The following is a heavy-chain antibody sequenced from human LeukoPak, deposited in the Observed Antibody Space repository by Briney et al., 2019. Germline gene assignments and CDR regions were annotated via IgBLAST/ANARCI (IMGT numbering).Heavy chain of an antibody. J-gene: IGHJ4*02. Sequence: GGSLRLSCAASGFTFSSYAMHWVRQAPGKGLEYVSAISSNGGSTYYANSVKGRFTISRDNSKNTLYPQMGSLRAEDMAVYYCARRYCSGGSCYAQFFDYWGQGTLVTVSS. D-gene: IGHD2-15*01. CDR3: ARRYCSGGSCYAQFFDY. CDR1: GFTFSSYA. CDR2: ISSNGGST. V-gene: IGHV3-64*01.